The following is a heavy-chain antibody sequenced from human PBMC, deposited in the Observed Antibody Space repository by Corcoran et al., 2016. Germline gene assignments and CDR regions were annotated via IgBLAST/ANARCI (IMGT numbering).Heavy chain of an antibody. J-gene: IGHJ4*02. D-gene: IGHD1-26*01. CDR2: RWYDGSNK. CDR1: GFTFSSYG. V-gene: IGHV3-33*01. CDR3: ARERVTVGATHVDY. Sequence: QVQLVESGGGVVQPGRSLRLSCAASGFTFSSYGMHWVRQAPGKGLEWVAVRWYDGSNKYYADSVKGRFTISRDNSKNTLYLEMNSLRAEDTAVYYCARERVTVGATHVDYWGQGTLVTVSS.